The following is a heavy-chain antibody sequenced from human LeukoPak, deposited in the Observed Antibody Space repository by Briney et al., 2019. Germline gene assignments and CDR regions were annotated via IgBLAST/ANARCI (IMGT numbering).Heavy chain of an antibody. CDR1: GFTFSSYG. CDR2: IWYDGSNK. D-gene: IGHD3-10*01. CDR3: ARETSGSYWYYYGMDV. V-gene: IGHV3-33*01. Sequence: PGGSLRLSCAASGFTFSSYGMHWVRQAPGKGLEWVAVIWYDGSNKYYADSVKGRFTISRDNSKNTLYLQMNSLRAEDTAVYYCARETSGSYWYYYGMDVWGQGTTVIVSS. J-gene: IGHJ6*02.